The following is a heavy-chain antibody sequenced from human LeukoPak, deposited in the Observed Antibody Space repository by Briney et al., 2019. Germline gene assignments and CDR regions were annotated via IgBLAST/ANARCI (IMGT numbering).Heavy chain of an antibody. Sequence: GGSLRLSCAASGFTLSGYWMSWVRRAPGKGLEWVAVISYDGSNKYYADSVKGRFTISRDNTKNTLYLQMNSLRAEDTAVYYCAKDAELRYFDWLLYGDYWGQGTLVTVSS. CDR1: GFTLSGYW. CDR2: ISYDGSNK. J-gene: IGHJ4*02. CDR3: AKDAELRYFDWLLYGDY. V-gene: IGHV3-30*18. D-gene: IGHD3-9*01.